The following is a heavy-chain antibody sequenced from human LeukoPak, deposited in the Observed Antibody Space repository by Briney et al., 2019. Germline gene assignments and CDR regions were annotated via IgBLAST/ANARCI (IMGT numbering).Heavy chain of an antibody. D-gene: IGHD1-26*01. CDR3: ATSVGATGRDY. Sequence: SETLSPTCTVSGGSISSYYWSWIRQPPGKGLEWIGYIYYSGSTNYNPSLKSRVTISVDTSKNQSSLKLSSVTAADTAVYYCATSVGATGRDYWGQGTLVTVSS. CDR2: IYYSGST. V-gene: IGHV4-59*08. J-gene: IGHJ4*02. CDR1: GGSISSYY.